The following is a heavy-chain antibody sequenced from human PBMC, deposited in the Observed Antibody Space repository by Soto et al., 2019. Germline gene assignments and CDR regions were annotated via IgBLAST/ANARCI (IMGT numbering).Heavy chain of an antibody. CDR3: ARVTYYDFWSGYGSNYYGMDV. CDR2: IYHSGST. V-gene: IGHV4-4*02. CDR1: GGSISSSNW. D-gene: IGHD3-3*01. J-gene: IGHJ6*02. Sequence: SETLSLTCAVSGGSISSSNWWSWVRQPPGKGLEWIGEIYHSGSTNYNPSLRSRVTISVDKSKNQFSLKLSSVTAADTAVYYCARVTYYDFWSGYGSNYYGMDVWGQGTTVTVSS.